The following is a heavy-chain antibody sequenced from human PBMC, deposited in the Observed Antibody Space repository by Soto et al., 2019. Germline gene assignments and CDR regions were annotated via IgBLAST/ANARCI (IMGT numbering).Heavy chain of an antibody. CDR1: GFTFSSYA. Sequence: GGSLRLSCAASGFTFSSYAMHWVRQAPGKGLEWVAVISYDGSNKYYADSVKGRFTISRDNSENTLYLQMNSLRAEDTAVYYCARALYDILTGSNWFDPWGQGTLLTVSS. J-gene: IGHJ5*02. CDR3: ARALYDILTGSNWFDP. D-gene: IGHD3-9*01. V-gene: IGHV3-30-3*01. CDR2: ISYDGSNK.